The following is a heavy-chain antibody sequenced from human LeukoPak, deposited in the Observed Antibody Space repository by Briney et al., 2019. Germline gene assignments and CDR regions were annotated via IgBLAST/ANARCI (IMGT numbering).Heavy chain of an antibody. CDR3: ARERRRDGYK. CDR1: GGSFSGYY. V-gene: IGHV4-34*01. J-gene: IGHJ4*02. CDR2: INHSGST. D-gene: IGHD5-24*01. Sequence: SETLSLTCAVYGGSFSGYYWSWIRQPPGKGLEWIGEINHSGSTNYNPSLKSRVTISVDTSKNQFSLKLCSVTAADTAVYYCARERRRDGYKWGQGTLVTVSS.